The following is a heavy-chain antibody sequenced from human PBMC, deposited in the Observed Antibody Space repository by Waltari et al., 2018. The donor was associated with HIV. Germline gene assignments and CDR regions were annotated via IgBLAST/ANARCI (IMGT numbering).Heavy chain of an antibody. J-gene: IGHJ2*01. CDR3: ASLVTVPTDYGDPYWYFDL. V-gene: IGHV4-59*01. Sequence: QVQLQESGPGLVKPSETLSLTCTVSGGSISSYYWSWIRQPPGKGLEWIGYIYYSGRTNFNPSRKSRVTISVDTSKNQFSLKLSSVTAADTAVYYCASLVTVPTDYGDPYWYFDLWGRGTLVTVSS. D-gene: IGHD4-17*01. CDR1: GGSISSYY. CDR2: IYYSGRT.